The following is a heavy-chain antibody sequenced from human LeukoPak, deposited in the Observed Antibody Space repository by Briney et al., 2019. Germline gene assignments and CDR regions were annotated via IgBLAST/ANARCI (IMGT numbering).Heavy chain of an antibody. J-gene: IGHJ4*02. CDR1: GFTFSSYA. Sequence: GGSLRLSCAASGFTFSSYAMHWVRQAPGKGLEWVAVISYDGSNKYYADSVKGRFTISRDNSKNTLFLQMNSLRAEDTAVYYCARDRWSSTGYNDYWGQGTLVTVSS. D-gene: IGHD2-2*01. CDR2: ISYDGSNK. CDR3: ARDRWSSTGYNDY. V-gene: IGHV3-30-3*01.